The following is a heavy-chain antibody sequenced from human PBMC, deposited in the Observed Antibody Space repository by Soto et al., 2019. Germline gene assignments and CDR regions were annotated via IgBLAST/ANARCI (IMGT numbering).Heavy chain of an antibody. J-gene: IGHJ6*03. Sequence: EVQLVESGGGLVQPGGSLRLSCAASGFTVSSNYMSWVRQAPGKGLEWVSVIYSGGSTYYADSVKGRFTISRDNSKNTLYLQMNSLRAEDTAVYYCARERPYYDILGSYYYYYMDVWGKGTTVTVSS. CDR1: GFTVSSNY. V-gene: IGHV3-66*01. CDR3: ARERPYYDILGSYYYYYMDV. CDR2: IYSGGST. D-gene: IGHD3-9*01.